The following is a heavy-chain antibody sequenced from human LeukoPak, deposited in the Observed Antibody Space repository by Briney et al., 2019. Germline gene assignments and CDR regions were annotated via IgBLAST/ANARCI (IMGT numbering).Heavy chain of an antibody. CDR2: IKQDGSEK. D-gene: IGHD3-22*01. Sequence: GGSLRLSCAASGFTFSNYWMSWVRQAPGKGQEWVANIKQDGSEKYYVDSLKGRFTISRDNAKNSLYLEMNRLRAEDTAVYYCARDRVVVLRSYYYYMDVWGKGTTVTVSS. J-gene: IGHJ6*03. CDR3: ARDRVVVLRSYYYYMDV. CDR1: GFTFSNYW. V-gene: IGHV3-7*01.